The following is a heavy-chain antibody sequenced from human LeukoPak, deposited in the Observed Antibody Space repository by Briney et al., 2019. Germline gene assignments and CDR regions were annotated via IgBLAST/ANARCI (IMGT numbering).Heavy chain of an antibody. Sequence: SETLSLPCTVSGGSISSYYWSWIRQPPGKGLEWIGYIYYSGSTNYNPSLKSRVTISVDTSKNQFSLRLSSVTAADTAVYYCARVTGYMIEDYFDYWGQGTLVAVSS. V-gene: IGHV4-59*01. D-gene: IGHD3-22*01. J-gene: IGHJ4*02. CDR1: GGSISSYY. CDR2: IYYSGST. CDR3: ARVTGYMIEDYFDY.